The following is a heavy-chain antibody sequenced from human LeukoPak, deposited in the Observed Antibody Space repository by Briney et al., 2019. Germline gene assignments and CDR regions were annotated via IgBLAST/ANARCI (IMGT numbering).Heavy chain of an antibody. CDR3: PKEGARGVIDY. D-gene: IGHD3-10*01. Sequence: GGSLRLSCAASGVTFSTEGMHWGRQAPGKGLEWVAVIQSDGTNKYYAVSVKGRFTISRDNSKNTLHLQMNSLRVEDTAVYYCPKEGARGVIDYWGEGTLVTVSS. CDR2: IQSDGTNK. J-gene: IGHJ4*02. CDR1: GVTFSTEG. V-gene: IGHV3-30*02.